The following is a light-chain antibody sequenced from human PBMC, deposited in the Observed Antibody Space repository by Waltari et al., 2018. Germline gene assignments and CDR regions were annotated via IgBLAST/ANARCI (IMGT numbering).Light chain of an antibody. CDR3: QQYGSYPRT. V-gene: IGKV3-20*01. CDR2: GAS. Sequence: EIVLTQSQAILSLSAGERATLSCGARQSVSNNYLDWYQQKPGQAPRLLIYGASNRATGVPDRFSGSGSGTDFTLTISRLEPEDFAAYYCQQYGSYPRTFGRGTKVEIK. J-gene: IGKJ1*01. CDR1: QSVSNNY.